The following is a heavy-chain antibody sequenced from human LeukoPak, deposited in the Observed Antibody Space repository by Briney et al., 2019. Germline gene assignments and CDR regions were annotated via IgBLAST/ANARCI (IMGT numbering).Heavy chain of an antibody. D-gene: IGHD2-15*01. J-gene: IGHJ5*02. CDR2: IYTSGST. Sequence: PSETLSLTCTVSGGSISSYYWSWIRQPAGKGLEWIGRIYTSGSTNYNPSLKSRVTMSVDTSKNQFSLQLNSVTAADTAVYYCARLLGYCSGGSCYPRWFDPWGQGTLVTVSS. CDR1: GGSISSYY. CDR3: ARLLGYCSGGSCYPRWFDP. V-gene: IGHV4-4*07.